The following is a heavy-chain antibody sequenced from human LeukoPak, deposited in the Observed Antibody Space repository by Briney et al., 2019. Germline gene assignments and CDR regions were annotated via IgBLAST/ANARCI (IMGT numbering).Heavy chain of an antibody. D-gene: IGHD6-13*01. CDR1: GGSISSYY. Sequence: SETLSLTCTVSGGSISSYYWSWIRQPPGKGLEWIGYIYYSGSTNYNPSLKSRVTISVDTSKNQFSLKLSSVTAADTAVYYCARERRIAAAGTNSFDYWGQGTLVTVSS. V-gene: IGHV4-59*12. J-gene: IGHJ4*02. CDR2: IYYSGST. CDR3: ARERRIAAAGTNSFDY.